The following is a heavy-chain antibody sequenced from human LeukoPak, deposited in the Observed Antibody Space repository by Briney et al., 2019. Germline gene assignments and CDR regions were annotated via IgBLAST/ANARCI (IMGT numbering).Heavy chain of an antibody. D-gene: IGHD6-19*01. CDR1: GFTFSSFI. V-gene: IGHV3-48*01. J-gene: IGHJ4*02. CDR2: IGDNSAI. CDR3: ARDHSSGWYSDYFDY. Sequence: PGGSLRLSCAASGFTFSSFIMNWVRQAPGKGLEWVSYIGDNSAIYYADSVKGRFTISRDNSKNTLYLQMNSLRAEDTAVYYCARDHSSGWYSDYFDYWGQGTLVTVSS.